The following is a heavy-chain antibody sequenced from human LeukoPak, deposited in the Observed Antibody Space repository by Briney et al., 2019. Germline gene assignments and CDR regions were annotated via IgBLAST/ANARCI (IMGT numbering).Heavy chain of an antibody. D-gene: IGHD5-24*01. Sequence: SETLSLTCTVSGGSISSGGYYWSWIRQPPGKGLEWLGNIFYTGATSLNPSLKSRPLLSVDMSKNQFSLRLTSVTAADTAVYYCARDPGENYPYNWFDPWGQGTLVTVSS. CDR2: IFYTGAT. J-gene: IGHJ5*02. V-gene: IGHV4-31*03. CDR3: ARDPGENYPYNWFDP. CDR1: GGSISSGGYY.